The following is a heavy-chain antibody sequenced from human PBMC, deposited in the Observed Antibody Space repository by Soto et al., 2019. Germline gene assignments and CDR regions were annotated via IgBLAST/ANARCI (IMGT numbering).Heavy chain of an antibody. J-gene: IGHJ4*02. D-gene: IGHD3-22*01. CDR1: GDSISSGGYY. Sequence: SETLSLTCTVSGDSISSGGYYWSWIRQHPGKGLEWIGYIYYSGSTYYNPSLKSRVTISVDTSKNQFSLKLSSVTAADTAVYYCARVPNYYDSRGYEEPHLAPLGWGQGTLVTGSS. CDR3: ARVPNYYDSRGYEEPHLAPLG. V-gene: IGHV4-31*03. CDR2: IYYSGST.